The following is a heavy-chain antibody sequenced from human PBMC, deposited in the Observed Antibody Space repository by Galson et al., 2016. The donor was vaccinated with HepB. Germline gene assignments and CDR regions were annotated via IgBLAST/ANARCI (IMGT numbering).Heavy chain of an antibody. CDR2: ITDNSGYT. D-gene: IGHD6-19*01. J-gene: IGHJ4*02. CDR3: SRVGDIAVSGTFDY. CDR1: GFTFSDYY. Sequence: SLRLSCAASGFTFSDYYMSWIRQAPGKGPEWVAYITDNSGYTNYADSVKGRFTISRDNANNSLYLQMSSLRAEDTAVYYCSRVGDIAVSGTFDYWGQGTLVTVSS. V-gene: IGHV3-11*06.